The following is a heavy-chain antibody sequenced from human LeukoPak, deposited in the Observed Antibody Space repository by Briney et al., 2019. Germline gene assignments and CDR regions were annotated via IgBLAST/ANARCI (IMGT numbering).Heavy chain of an antibody. D-gene: IGHD3-10*01. CDR2: IKQDGSEK. CDR1: GFTFSSYW. CDR3: ARAMVRGVIPPYFDY. J-gene: IGHJ4*02. Sequence: GGSLRLSCAASGFTFSSYWMSWVRQAPGKGLEWVANIKQDGSEKYYVDSVKGRFTISRDNAKNSLYLQMNSLRAEDTAVYYCARAMVRGVIPPYFDYWGQGTLVTVSS. V-gene: IGHV3-7*01.